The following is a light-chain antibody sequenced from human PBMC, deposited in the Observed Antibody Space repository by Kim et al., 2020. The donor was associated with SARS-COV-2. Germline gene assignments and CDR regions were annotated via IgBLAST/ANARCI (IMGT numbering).Light chain of an antibody. J-gene: IGLJ2*01. V-gene: IGLV3-19*01. CDR3: NSRDSNDNVV. Sequence: VALGQTGRIPCQGDSLRSYYATRDQQKPGQAPILVIYGKNNRPSGIPDRFSGSSSGNTASLTITGTQAGDEADYYCNSRDSNDNVVFGGGTQLTVL. CDR1: SLRSYY. CDR2: GKN.